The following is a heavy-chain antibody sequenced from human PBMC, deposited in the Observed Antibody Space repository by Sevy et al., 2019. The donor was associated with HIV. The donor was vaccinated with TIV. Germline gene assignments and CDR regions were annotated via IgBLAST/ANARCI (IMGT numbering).Heavy chain of an antibody. J-gene: IGHJ4*02. V-gene: IGHV3-33*01. CDR3: VREGVPAAIGFDY. Sequence: GGSVRLSCAASAFTFSAYGMHWVRQAPGKGLEWVSTIWYDGGKKYYADSVKGRFTISRDNSKNTLYLQMNSLRAEDTAVYYCVREGVPAAIGFDYWGQGTLVTVSS. CDR1: AFTFSAYG. CDR2: IWYDGGKK. D-gene: IGHD2-2*01.